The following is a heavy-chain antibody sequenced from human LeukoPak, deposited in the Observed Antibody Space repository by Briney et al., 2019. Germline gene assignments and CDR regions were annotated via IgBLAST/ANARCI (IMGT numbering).Heavy chain of an antibody. V-gene: IGHV3-11*01. CDR2: ISSSGSTI. CDR3: ARLAWVYYYGSGSYYFDY. J-gene: IGHJ4*02. CDR1: GYSISSGYY. Sequence: LSLTCIVSGYSISSGYYWGWIRQAPGKGLEWVSYISSSGSTIYYADSVKGRFTISRDNAKNSLYLQMNSLRAEDTAVYYCARLAWVYYYGSGSYYFDYWGQGTLVTVSS. D-gene: IGHD3-10*01.